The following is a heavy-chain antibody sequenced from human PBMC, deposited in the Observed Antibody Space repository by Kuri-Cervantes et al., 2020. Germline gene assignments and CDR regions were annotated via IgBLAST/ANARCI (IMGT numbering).Heavy chain of an antibody. CDR3: ARGPYYYQYMDV. V-gene: IGHV1-3*01. CDR1: GYTFTSYP. J-gene: IGHJ6*03. CDR2: INGSNENT. Sequence: ASVKVSCKASGYTFTSYPMQWVRQAPGQRLEWMGWINGSNENTKYSQKFQGRVTITRDTSASTAYMELSSLRSEDTAVYYCARGPYYYQYMDVWGKGTTVTVSS.